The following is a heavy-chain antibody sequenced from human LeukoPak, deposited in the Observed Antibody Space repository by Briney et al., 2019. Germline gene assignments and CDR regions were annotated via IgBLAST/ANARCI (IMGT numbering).Heavy chain of an antibody. CDR1: GFTFDDYG. J-gene: IGHJ4*02. Sequence: PGGSLRLSCAASGFTFDDYGMSWVRQAPGKGLEWVSGISWNGGSTGYADSVKGRFTISRDNAKNSLYLQMNSLRAEDTALYYCARFLGGYDSSGPYYFDYWGQGTLVTVSS. CDR2: ISWNGGST. CDR3: ARFLGGYDSSGPYYFDY. V-gene: IGHV3-20*04. D-gene: IGHD3-22*01.